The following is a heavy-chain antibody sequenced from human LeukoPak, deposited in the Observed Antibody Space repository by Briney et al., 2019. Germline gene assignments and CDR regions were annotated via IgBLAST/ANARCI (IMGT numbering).Heavy chain of an antibody. J-gene: IGHJ4*02. CDR1: GFTFTNYA. CDR2: INAGVGSA. V-gene: IGHV3-23*01. Sequence: GGSLRLSCVASGFTFTNYAMSWVRQAPGKGLEGVSLINAGVGSAYYADSVKGRFTISRDNSRNTLYLQMNSLRAEDTAVYYCAKVRIQLWPRGYFDYWGQGTLVTVSS. D-gene: IGHD5-18*01. CDR3: AKVRIQLWPRGYFDY.